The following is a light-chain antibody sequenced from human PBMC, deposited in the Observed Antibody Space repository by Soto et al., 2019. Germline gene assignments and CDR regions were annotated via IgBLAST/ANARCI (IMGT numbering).Light chain of an antibody. V-gene: IGKV3-20*01. J-gene: IGKJ3*01. CDR2: GTS. Sequence: EIVLTQSPGTLSLSPGERATVSCRTSQSIDSKSLVWYQQRVGQAPRLLIYGTSSRGTGIPDRFSGSGSGTDFTPTISRLEPEDFAVYFCQYYGGSFTFGPGTKVEIK. CDR3: QYYGGSFT. CDR1: QSIDSKS.